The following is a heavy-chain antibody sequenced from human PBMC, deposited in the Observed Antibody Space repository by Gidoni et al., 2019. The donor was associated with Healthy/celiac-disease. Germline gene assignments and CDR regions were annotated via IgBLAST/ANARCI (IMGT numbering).Heavy chain of an antibody. J-gene: IGHJ4*02. CDR2: IIPICGTA. CDR1: GGTFSSYA. CDR3: AVSQGSSGYYHLQFDY. Sequence: QVQLVQSGAEVKKPGSSVKVSCKASGGTFSSYAISWVRQAPGQGLEGMGGIIPICGTANYAQKFQGRVTITADESTSTAYMELSSLRSEDTAVYYCAVSQGSSGYYHLQFDYWGQGTLVTVSS. V-gene: IGHV1-69*01. D-gene: IGHD3-22*01.